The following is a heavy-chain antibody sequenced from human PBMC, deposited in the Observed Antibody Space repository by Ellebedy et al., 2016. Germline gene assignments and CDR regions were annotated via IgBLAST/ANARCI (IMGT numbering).Heavy chain of an antibody. Sequence: GESLKISXAASGFTFSSYAMSWVRQAPGKGLEWVSAISGSGGSTYYADSVKGRFTISRDNSKNTLYLQMNSLKTEDTAVYYCTRLGGYCGGDCYSGWGQGTLVTVSS. J-gene: IGHJ4*02. V-gene: IGHV3-23*01. CDR2: ISGSGGST. D-gene: IGHD2-21*01. CDR1: GFTFSSYA. CDR3: TRLGGYCGGDCYSG.